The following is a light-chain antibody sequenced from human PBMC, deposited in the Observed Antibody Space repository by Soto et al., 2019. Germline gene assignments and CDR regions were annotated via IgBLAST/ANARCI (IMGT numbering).Light chain of an antibody. CDR3: QQYGSSPRYT. V-gene: IGKV3-20*01. CDR1: QSVSSSY. Sequence: EIVLTQSTGTLSLSPGERATLSCRASQSVSSSYLAWYQQKPGQAPRPLIYGASSRATGIPDRFSGSGSGTDFTLTISRLEPEDFAVYYCQQYGSSPRYTFGQGTKLEIK. CDR2: GAS. J-gene: IGKJ2*01.